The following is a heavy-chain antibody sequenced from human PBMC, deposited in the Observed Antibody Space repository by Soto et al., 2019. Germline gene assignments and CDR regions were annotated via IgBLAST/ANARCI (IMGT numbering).Heavy chain of an antibody. V-gene: IGHV4-31*03. J-gene: IGHJ4*02. Sequence: SETLSLTCTVSGGSISSGGYYWSWIRQHPGKGLEWIGYIYYSGSTYYNPSLKSRVTISVDTSKSQFSLKLSSVTAADTAVYYCAREVAAGFFDYWGQGTRVTVAS. CDR1: GGSISSGGYY. CDR2: IYYSGST. D-gene: IGHD6-13*01. CDR3: AREVAAGFFDY.